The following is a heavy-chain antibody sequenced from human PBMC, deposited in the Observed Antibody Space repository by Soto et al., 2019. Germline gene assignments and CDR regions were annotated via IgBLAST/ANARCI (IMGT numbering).Heavy chain of an antibody. J-gene: IGHJ5*02. CDR3: AKCQVVPGVSGWCNYFDA. D-gene: IGHD2-2*01. CDR1: GFTLSTYA. V-gene: IGHV3-23*01. Sequence: EVQLLESGGDLVQPGGSLRLSCAASGFTLSTYAMNWVRQAPGKGLEWVSSIRENSGSTDYADSVKGRFTISRDNTKNTLYLQMSSLSADDTAVYYCAKCQVVPGVSGWCNYFDALGQGTLVTVSS. CDR2: IRENSGST.